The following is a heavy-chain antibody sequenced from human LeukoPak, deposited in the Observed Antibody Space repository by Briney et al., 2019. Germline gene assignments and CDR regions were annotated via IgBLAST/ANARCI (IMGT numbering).Heavy chain of an antibody. V-gene: IGHV3-23*01. J-gene: IGHJ4*02. CDR2: ISSTGGTT. Sequence: GGSLRLSCAASGITFSSYGMSWVRQAPGKGLEWVSSISSTGGTTYYADSVKGRFTISRDNSKNTLYLQMNSLRAEDTAVYYCAKARPLGYYFDYWGQGTLVTVSS. CDR3: AKARPLGYYFDY. D-gene: IGHD7-27*01. CDR1: GITFSSYG.